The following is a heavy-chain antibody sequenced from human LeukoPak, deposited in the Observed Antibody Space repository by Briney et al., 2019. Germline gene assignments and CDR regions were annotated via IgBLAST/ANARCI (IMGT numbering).Heavy chain of an antibody. Sequence: ASVKVSCKASGYTFTSYAMNWVRQAPGQGFEWMGWINTNTGNPTYAQGFTGRFVFSLDTSVSTAYLQISSPKAEDTAVYYCARDRIVAARREAEYFQHWGQGTLVTVSS. J-gene: IGHJ1*01. CDR2: INTNTGNP. CDR3: ARDRIVAARREAEYFQH. D-gene: IGHD6-6*01. V-gene: IGHV7-4-1*02. CDR1: GYTFTSYA.